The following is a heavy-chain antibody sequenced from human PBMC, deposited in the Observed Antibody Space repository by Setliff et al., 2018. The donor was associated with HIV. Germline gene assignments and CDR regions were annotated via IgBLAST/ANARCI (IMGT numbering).Heavy chain of an antibody. CDR1: GGSISSSSYY. CDR2: IYYSGST. CDR3: ARHNTGYSYGYDYYYYYMDV. D-gene: IGHD5-18*01. J-gene: IGHJ6*03. V-gene: IGHV4-39*01. Sequence: NPSETLSLTCTVSGGSISSSSYYWGWIRQPPGKGLEWIGSIYYSGSTYYNPSLKSRVTISVDTSKNQFSLKLSSVTAADTAVYYCARHNTGYSYGYDYYYYYMDVWGKGTTVTVSS.